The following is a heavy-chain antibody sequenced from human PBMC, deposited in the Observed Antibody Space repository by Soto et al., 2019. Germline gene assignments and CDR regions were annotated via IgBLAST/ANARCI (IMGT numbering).Heavy chain of an antibody. V-gene: IGHV1-69*13. CDR3: AKGRKYDSSGYYPRPLDY. CDR2: IIPIFGTA. D-gene: IGHD3-22*01. J-gene: IGHJ4*02. CDR1: GGTFSSYA. Sequence: SVKVSCKASGGTFSSYAISWVRQAPGQGPEWMGGIIPIFGTANYAQKFQGRVTITADESTSTAYMELSSLRSEDTAVYYCAKGRKYDSSGYYPRPLDYWGQGTLVTVSS.